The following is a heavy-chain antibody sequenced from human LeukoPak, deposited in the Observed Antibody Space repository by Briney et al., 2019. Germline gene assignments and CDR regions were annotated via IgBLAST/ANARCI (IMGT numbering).Heavy chain of an antibody. CDR3: ARTGYSSSWGFDY. CDR2: IYYSGST. D-gene: IGHD6-13*01. V-gene: IGHV4-39*07. J-gene: IGHJ4*02. CDR1: GGSISSSSYY. Sequence: PSETLSLTCTVSGGSISSSSYYWGWIRQPPGKGLEWIGSIYYSGSTYYNPSLKSRVTISVDTSKNQFSLKLSSVTAADTALYHCARTGYSSSWGFDYWGQGALVTVSS.